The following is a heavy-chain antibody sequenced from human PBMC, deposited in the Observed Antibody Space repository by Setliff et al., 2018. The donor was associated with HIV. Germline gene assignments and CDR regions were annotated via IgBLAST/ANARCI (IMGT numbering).Heavy chain of an antibody. CDR1: GGYISSTNW. CDR2: ISHSGST. CDR3: ARDGGFGDQGGNWFDP. Sequence: SETLSLTCAVSGGYISSTNWWSWVRQPPGKGLEWIGEISHSGSTNYNPSLKSRVTISVDKSKNQFSLKLSSVTAADTAVYYCARDGGFGDQGGNWFDPWGQGTLVTVSS. V-gene: IGHV4-4*02. J-gene: IGHJ5*02. D-gene: IGHD3-10*01.